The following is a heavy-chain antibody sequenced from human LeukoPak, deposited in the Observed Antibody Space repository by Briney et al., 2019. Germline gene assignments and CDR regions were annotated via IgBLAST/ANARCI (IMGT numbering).Heavy chain of an antibody. CDR3: ARDIVGDDYGADSY. Sequence: ASVKVSCKASGYTFTGYYMHWVRQAPGQGLEWMGRINPNSGGTNYAQKFQARVTMTRDTSISTAYMELSRLRSDDTAVYYCARDIVGDDYGADSYWGQGTLVTASS. D-gene: IGHD4-17*01. CDR2: INPNSGGT. CDR1: GYTFTGYY. V-gene: IGHV1-2*06. J-gene: IGHJ4*02.